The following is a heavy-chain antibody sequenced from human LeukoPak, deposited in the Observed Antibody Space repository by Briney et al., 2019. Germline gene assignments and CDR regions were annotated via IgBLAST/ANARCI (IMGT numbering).Heavy chain of an antibody. Sequence: GGSLRLSCAASGNYWMHWVRQAQGKGLVWVSHINSDGSWTSYAGSVKGRFTISKDNAKNTVYLQMNSLRAEDTAVYYCVSFYETYWGRGTLVTVSS. J-gene: IGHJ4*02. V-gene: IGHV3-74*01. D-gene: IGHD2/OR15-2a*01. CDR2: INSDGSWT. CDR1: GNYW. CDR3: VSFYETY.